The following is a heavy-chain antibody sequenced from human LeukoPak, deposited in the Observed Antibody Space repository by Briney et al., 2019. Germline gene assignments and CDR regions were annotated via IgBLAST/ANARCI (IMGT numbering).Heavy chain of an antibody. CDR2: INPSGGST. D-gene: IGHD3-9*01. V-gene: IGHV1-46*01. J-gene: IGHJ4*02. CDR1: GYTFTSYY. CDR3: ARIEGGAYYDILTGYYF. Sequence: ASVKVSCKASGYTFTSYYMHWVRQAPGQGLEWMGIINPSGGSTSYAQKFQGRVTMTRDTSTSTAYMELRSLRSDDTAVYYCARIEGGAYYDILTGYYFWGQGTLVTVSS.